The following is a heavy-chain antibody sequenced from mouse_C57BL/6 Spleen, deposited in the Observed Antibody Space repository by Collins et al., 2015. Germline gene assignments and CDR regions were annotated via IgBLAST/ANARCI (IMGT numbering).Heavy chain of an antibody. D-gene: IGHD1-1*01. CDR1: GYTFTTYG. CDR3: ARHYGSIWYFDV. CDR2: INTYSGVP. Sequence: QIQLVQSGPELKKPGETVKISCKASGYTFTTYGMSWVKQAPGKGLKWMGWINTYSGVPTYADDFKGRFAFSLETSASTAYLQINNLKNEDTATYFCARHYGSIWYFDVWGTGTTVTVSS. V-gene: IGHV9-3*01. J-gene: IGHJ1*03.